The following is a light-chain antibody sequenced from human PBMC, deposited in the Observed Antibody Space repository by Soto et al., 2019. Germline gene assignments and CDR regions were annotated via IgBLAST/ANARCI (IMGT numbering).Light chain of an antibody. CDR1: SSDVGGYNY. CDR3: SSYTSRSTLYV. CDR2: DVS. V-gene: IGLV2-14*01. J-gene: IGLJ1*01. Sequence: SALTQPASGSGAPVQSITISCTRTSSDVGGYNYVSWYQQHPGKAPKLMIYDVSNRPSGVSNRSSGSKSGNTASLTISGLQAEDEADYYCSSYTSRSTLYVFGTGTKVTVL.